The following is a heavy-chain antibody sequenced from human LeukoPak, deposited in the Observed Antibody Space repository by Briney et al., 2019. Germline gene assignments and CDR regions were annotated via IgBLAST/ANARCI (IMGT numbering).Heavy chain of an antibody. CDR3: AKDQIAAASGD. CDR2: ISYDGSNK. D-gene: IGHD6-13*01. CDR1: GFTFSSYG. V-gene: IGHV3-30*18. Sequence: GGSLRLSCAASGFTFSSYGMHWVRQAPGKGLEWVAVISYDGSNKYYADSVKGRFTISRDNSKNTLYLQMNSLRAEDTAVYYCAKDQIAAASGDWGQGTLVTVSS. J-gene: IGHJ4*02.